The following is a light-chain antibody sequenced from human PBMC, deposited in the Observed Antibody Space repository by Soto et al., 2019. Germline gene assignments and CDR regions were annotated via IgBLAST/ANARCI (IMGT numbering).Light chain of an antibody. CDR3: QQRLHWPIT. Sequence: EIELTQSPATLSLSPGDRLTLSCRASQTVGRYLSWYQHSPGQGPRLLVYDASNRATGIPARFSGSGSETDFTLTISSLEPEDFAVYYCQQRLHWPITFGQGTRLEIK. V-gene: IGKV3-11*01. J-gene: IGKJ5*01. CDR1: QTVGRY. CDR2: DAS.